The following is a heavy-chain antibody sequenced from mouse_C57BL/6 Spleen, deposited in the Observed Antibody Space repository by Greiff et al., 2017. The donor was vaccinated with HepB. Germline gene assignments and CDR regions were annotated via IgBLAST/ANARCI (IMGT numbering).Heavy chain of an antibody. CDR1: GYTFTDYY. Sequence: EVQLQQSGPELVKPGASVKISCKASGYTFTDYYMNWVKQSHGKSLEWIGDINPNNGGTSYNQKFKGKATLTVDKSSSTAYMELRSLTSEDSAVYYWATDYYGSSSGYWGQGTTLTVSS. D-gene: IGHD1-1*01. J-gene: IGHJ2*01. V-gene: IGHV1-26*01. CDR2: INPNNGGT. CDR3: ATDYYGSSSGY.